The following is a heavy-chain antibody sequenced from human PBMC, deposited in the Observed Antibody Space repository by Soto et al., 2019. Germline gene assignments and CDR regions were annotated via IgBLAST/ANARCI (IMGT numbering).Heavy chain of an antibody. CDR3: AGGQYYFDY. CDR2: ISYDGSNK. CDR1: GFPFSSYG. V-gene: IGHV3-30*03. D-gene: IGHD2-15*01. J-gene: IGHJ4*02. Sequence: QVQLVESGGGVVQPGRSLRLSCAASGFPFSSYGMHWVRQAPGKGLEWVAHISYDGSNKHYTDSVKGRFTISRDNSKNMLYLQMSSLRAEVTAVYYCAGGQYYFDYCGQGTRVSVSS.